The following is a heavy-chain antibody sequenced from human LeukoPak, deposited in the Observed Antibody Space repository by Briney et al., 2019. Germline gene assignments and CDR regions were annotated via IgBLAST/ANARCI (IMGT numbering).Heavy chain of an antibody. CDR2: ISGSGGDT. CDR1: GFTFTNYA. V-gene: IGHV3-23*01. Sequence: GGSLRLSCAASGFTFTNYAMSWVRQAPGKGLERVSAISGSGGDTYYADSVKGRFTISRDNFKNTLYLQMSSLRVEDTALFYCAKAVGRYFYGSGSYWDYWGQGNLVTVSS. J-gene: IGHJ4*02. D-gene: IGHD3-10*01. CDR3: AKAVGRYFYGSGSYWDY.